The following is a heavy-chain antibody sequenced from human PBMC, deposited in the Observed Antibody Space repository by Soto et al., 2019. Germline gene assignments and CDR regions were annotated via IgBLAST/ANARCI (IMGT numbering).Heavy chain of an antibody. V-gene: IGHV1-3*01. J-gene: IGHJ4*02. CDR2: INAGNGNT. D-gene: IGHD3-16*02. CDR3: ARSYYDYVWGSYRSAHFDY. CDR1: GYTFTSYA. Sequence: ASVKVSCKASGYTFTSYAMHWVRQAPGQRLEWMGWINAGNGNTKYSQKFQGRVTITRDTSASTAYMELSSLRSEDTAVYYCARSYYDYVWGSYRSAHFDYWGQGTLVTVSS.